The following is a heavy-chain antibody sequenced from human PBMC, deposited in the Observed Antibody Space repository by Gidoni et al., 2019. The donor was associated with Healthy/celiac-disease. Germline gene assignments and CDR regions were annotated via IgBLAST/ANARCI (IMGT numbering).Heavy chain of an antibody. V-gene: IGHV1-69*01. CDR2: IIPIFVTA. CDR3: AIGAGYDFWSGYYLSDY. Sequence: QVQLGQSGAEVKKPGSSEKVSCKAAGDTVSSYAISWVRQAPGQGLEWRGGIIPIFVTAISAQKFQGRVPITSDESTSTAYMELSSLRSEDTAVYYCAIGAGYDFWSGYYLSDYWGQGTLVTVSS. D-gene: IGHD3-3*01. CDR1: GDTVSSYA. J-gene: IGHJ4*02.